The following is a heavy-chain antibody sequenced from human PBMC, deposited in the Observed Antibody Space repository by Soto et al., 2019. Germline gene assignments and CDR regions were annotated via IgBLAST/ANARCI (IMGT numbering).Heavy chain of an antibody. CDR2: ISSSSYI. D-gene: IGHD3-9*01. V-gene: IGHV3-21*01. J-gene: IGHJ3*02. CDR3: ARVTYDILTGYQGDAFDI. Sequence: XVCLSLYGPASGFTFSSYGMHWVRQAPGQGLEWVSSISSSSYIYYADSVKGRFTISRDNAKNSLYLQMNSLRAEDTAVYYCARVTYDILTGYQGDAFDIWGQGTMVTGSS. CDR1: GFTFSSYG.